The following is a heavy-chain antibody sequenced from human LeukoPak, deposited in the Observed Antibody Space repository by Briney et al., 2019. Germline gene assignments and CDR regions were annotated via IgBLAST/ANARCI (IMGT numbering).Heavy chain of an antibody. J-gene: IGHJ6*03. CDR1: GFTFDDYG. Sequence: TGGSLRLSCAASGFTFDDYGMSWVRQAPGKGLEWVSGINWNGGSTGYADSVKGRFTISRDNAKNSLYLQMNSLRAEDTALYYCARNRITERITIFGVAQFYYYYYYMDVWGKGTTVTVSS. D-gene: IGHD3-3*01. CDR2: INWNGGST. CDR3: ARNRITERITIFGVAQFYYYYYYMDV. V-gene: IGHV3-20*04.